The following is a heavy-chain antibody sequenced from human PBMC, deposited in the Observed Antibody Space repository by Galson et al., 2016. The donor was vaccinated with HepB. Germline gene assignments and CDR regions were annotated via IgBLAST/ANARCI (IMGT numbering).Heavy chain of an antibody. CDR2: IKSDGSEK. J-gene: IGHJ4*02. CDR3: TRVHREGIATAGLQI. CDR1: GFTFNGYW. D-gene: IGHD6-13*01. V-gene: IGHV3-7*01. Sequence: SLRLSCAASGFTFNGYWMGWVRQAPGKGLEWVANIKSDGSEKKYVDSVKGRFTISKDNAKNSLYLQMNSLRAEDTALYYCTRVHREGIATAGLQIWGQGTLVIVSS.